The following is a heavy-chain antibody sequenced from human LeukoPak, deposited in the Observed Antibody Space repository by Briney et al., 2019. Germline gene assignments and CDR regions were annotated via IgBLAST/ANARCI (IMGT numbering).Heavy chain of an antibody. CDR2: ISAYNGNT. V-gene: IGHV1-18*01. Sequence: ASVKVSCKASGYTFTSYGISWVRQAPGQGLEWMGWISAYNGNTNYAQKLQGRVTMTTDTSTSTAYMELRSLRSDDTAVYYCARVMAARQDNWFDPWGQGTLVTVSS. D-gene: IGHD6-6*01. CDR1: GYTFTSYG. J-gene: IGHJ5*02. CDR3: ARVMAARQDNWFDP.